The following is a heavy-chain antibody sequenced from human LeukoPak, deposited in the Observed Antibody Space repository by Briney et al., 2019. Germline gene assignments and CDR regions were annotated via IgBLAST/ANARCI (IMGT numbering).Heavy chain of an antibody. Sequence: GGSLRLSCAASGFTFSSYAMSWVRQAPGKGLEWLSGITGSGDSTYYADSVKGRFTVPRDNSKSTLYLQMNSLRAEDTAVYYCAKGRSSSTHDAFDIWGQGTMVTVSS. V-gene: IGHV3-23*01. CDR2: ITGSGDST. D-gene: IGHD6-6*01. CDR1: GFTFSSYA. J-gene: IGHJ3*02. CDR3: AKGRSSSTHDAFDI.